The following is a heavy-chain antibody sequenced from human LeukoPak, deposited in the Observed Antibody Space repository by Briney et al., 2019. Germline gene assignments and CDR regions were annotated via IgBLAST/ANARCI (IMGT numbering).Heavy chain of an antibody. J-gene: IGHJ4*02. CDR1: GFTVSSSY. CDR2: IYSGGST. Sequence: PGGSLRLPCAASGFTVSSSYMSWVRQAPGKGLEWVSLIYSGGSTYYAASVKGRFTISRDNSKNTLYLQMNSLRPEDTAVYYCAKGYNYAYEYWGQGTLVTVSS. V-gene: IGHV3-53*01. D-gene: IGHD5-18*01. CDR3: AKGYNYAYEY.